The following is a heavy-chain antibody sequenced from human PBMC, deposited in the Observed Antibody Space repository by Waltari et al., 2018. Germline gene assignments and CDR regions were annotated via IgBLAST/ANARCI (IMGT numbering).Heavy chain of an antibody. CDR1: GFTFSSFG. CDR2: GVGSGDTK. J-gene: IGHJ4*02. V-gene: IGHV3-23*01. D-gene: IGHD1-26*01. Sequence: EVQLLESGGGLVQPGGSLRLSCAASGFTFSSFGMSGVRQAPGKGRGWVSAGVGSGDTKFYADSVKGRFTISRDNSMKTLDLQMNSLRAEDTAAYYCAKGRGPLSIQGWEWGQGTLVTVSS. CDR3: AKGRGPLSIQGWE.